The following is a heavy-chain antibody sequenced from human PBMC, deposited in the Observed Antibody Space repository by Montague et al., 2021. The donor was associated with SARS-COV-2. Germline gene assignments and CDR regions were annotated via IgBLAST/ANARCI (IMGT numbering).Heavy chain of an antibody. D-gene: IGHD3-10*01. V-gene: IGHV3-20*01. Sequence: SPRLSCAASGFTFDDYGMSWVRQVPGKGLEWVSGISRSGDRTAYGDSVKGRFTISRDNAKNSLYLQMNSLRVEDTAFYHCSRGGGMIRGVVDFWGQGILVSVSS. CDR1: GFTFDDYG. CDR3: SRGGGMIRGVVDF. CDR2: ISRSGDRT. J-gene: IGHJ4*02.